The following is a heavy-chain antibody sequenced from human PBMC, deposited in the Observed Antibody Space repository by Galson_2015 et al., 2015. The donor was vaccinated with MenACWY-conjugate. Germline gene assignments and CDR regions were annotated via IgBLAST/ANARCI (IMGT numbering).Heavy chain of an antibody. V-gene: IGHV5-51*01. J-gene: IGHJ4*02. CDR3: ARWPGYCSTTSCYNSRFDY. D-gene: IGHD2-2*02. Sequence: QSGAEVKKPGESLKISCKGSGYSFITYWIGWVRQMPGKGLEWMGIIYPGDSDTRYSPSFQGQVTISADKSISTAYLQWSSLRALDTAMYYCARWPGYCSTTSCYNSRFDYWGQGTLVTVSS. CDR2: IYPGDSDT. CDR1: GYSFITYW.